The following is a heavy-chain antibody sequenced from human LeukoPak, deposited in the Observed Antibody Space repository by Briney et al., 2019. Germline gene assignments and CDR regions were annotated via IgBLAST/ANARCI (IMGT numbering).Heavy chain of an antibody. CDR1: GFTFDDYA. Sequence: PGGSLRLSCAASGFTFDDYAMHWVRQAPGKGLEWVSGISWNSGSIGYADSVKGRLTISRDNAKNSLYLQMNSLRAEDTALYYCAKDSYPYVAVAFDIWGQGTMVTVSS. CDR3: AKDSYPYVAVAFDI. D-gene: IGHD3-16*01. CDR2: ISWNSGSI. J-gene: IGHJ3*02. V-gene: IGHV3-9*01.